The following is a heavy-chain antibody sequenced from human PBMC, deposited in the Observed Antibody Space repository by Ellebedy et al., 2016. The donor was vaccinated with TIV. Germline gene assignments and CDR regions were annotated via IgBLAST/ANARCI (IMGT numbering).Heavy chain of an antibody. D-gene: IGHD3-10*01. CDR2: ISGSGGST. V-gene: IGHV3-23*01. J-gene: IGHJ4*02. CDR3: AKDRGQLLWFGELVC. Sequence: GGSLRLSXAASGFTFSSYAMSWVRQAPGKGLEWVSAISGSGGSTYYADSVKGRFTISRDNSKNTLYLQMNSLRAEDTAVYYCAKDRGQLLWFGELVCWGQGTLVTVSS. CDR1: GFTFSSYA.